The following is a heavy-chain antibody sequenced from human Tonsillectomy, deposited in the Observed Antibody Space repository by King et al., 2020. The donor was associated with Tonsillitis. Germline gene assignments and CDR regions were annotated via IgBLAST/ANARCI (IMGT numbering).Heavy chain of an antibody. J-gene: IGHJ3*02. D-gene: IGHD3-22*01. Sequence: VQLVESGGGLVQPGRSLRLSCAASGFTFDDYAMHWVRQAPGKGLEWVSGISWNSGSIGYADSVKGRFTISRDNAKNSLYLQMNSLRAEDTALYYCAKDIRITMSGRGGFDIWGQGTMVTVSS. CDR3: AKDIRITMSGRGGFDI. CDR1: GFTFDDYA. V-gene: IGHV3-9*01. CDR2: ISWNSGSI.